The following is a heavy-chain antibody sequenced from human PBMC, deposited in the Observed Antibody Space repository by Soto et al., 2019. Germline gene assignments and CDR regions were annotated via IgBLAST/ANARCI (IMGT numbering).Heavy chain of an antibody. CDR3: AVAVAGPTAIGY. V-gene: IGHV3-74*01. J-gene: IGHJ4*02. CDR2: INSDGSST. Sequence: EVPLVESGGGLVQPGGSLRLSCAASGFTFSSYWMHWVRQAPGKGLVWVSRINSDGSSTSYADSVKGRFTISRDNAKNPLYLQMNSLRAEDTAVYYCAVAVAGPTAIGYWGQGTLVTVSS. D-gene: IGHD6-19*01. CDR1: GFTFSSYW.